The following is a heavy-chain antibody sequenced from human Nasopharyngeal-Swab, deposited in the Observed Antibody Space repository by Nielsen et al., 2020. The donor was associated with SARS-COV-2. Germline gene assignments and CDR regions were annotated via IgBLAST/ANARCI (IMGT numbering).Heavy chain of an antibody. CDR2: INHSGST. J-gene: IGHJ5*02. D-gene: IGHD3-10*01. V-gene: IGHV4-34*01. CDR3: ARGTTMVRGVSGWFDP. CDR1: GGSFSGYY. Sequence: SETLSLTCAVHGGSFSGYYWSWIRQPPGKGLEWIGEINHSGSTNYNPSLKSRVTISVDTSKNQFSLKLSSVTAADTAVYYCARGTTMVRGVSGWFDPWGQGTLVTVSS.